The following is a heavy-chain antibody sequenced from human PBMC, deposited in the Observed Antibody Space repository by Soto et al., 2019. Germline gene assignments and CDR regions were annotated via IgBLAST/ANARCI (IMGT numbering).Heavy chain of an antibody. V-gene: IGHV4-59*01. D-gene: IGHD4-17*01. CDR1: GGSISSYY. CDR3: ARDSYGDSLDY. Sequence: QVQLQESGPGLVKPSETLSLTCTVSGGSISSYYWSWIRQPPGKGLECIGYIYYSGSTNYNPSLKSRVTLSVDTSKNQCSLKLTSVTAADTAVYYCARDSYGDSLDYWGQGTLVTVSS. J-gene: IGHJ4*02. CDR2: IYYSGST.